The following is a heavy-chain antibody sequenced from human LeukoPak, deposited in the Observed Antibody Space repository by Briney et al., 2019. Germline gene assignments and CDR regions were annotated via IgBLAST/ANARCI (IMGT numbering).Heavy chain of an antibody. D-gene: IGHD2-21*02. Sequence: GGSLRLSCAASGFTFSTYDMHWVRQAPGKGLEWVSAISGSGGSTYYADSVKGRFTISRDNAKNSLYLQMNSLRAEDTAVYYCARIVTFDYWGQGTLVTVSS. CDR3: ARIVTFDY. J-gene: IGHJ4*02. CDR1: GFTFSTYD. CDR2: ISGSGGST. V-gene: IGHV3-48*01.